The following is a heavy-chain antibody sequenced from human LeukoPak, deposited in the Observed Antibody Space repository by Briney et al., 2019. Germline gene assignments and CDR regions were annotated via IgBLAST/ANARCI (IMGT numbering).Heavy chain of an antibody. V-gene: IGHV3-23*01. CDR3: AKSYNGYESKPDY. D-gene: IGHD5-12*01. Sequence: GGSLRLSCAASGFTFDNYAMTWVRQAPGRGLEWISTISGSGYTTYYADSVKGRFTISRDNSKITLYLQMNSLRAEDTAVYYCAKSYNGYESKPDYWGQGTLVTVSS. J-gene: IGHJ4*02. CDR2: ISGSGYTT. CDR1: GFTFDNYA.